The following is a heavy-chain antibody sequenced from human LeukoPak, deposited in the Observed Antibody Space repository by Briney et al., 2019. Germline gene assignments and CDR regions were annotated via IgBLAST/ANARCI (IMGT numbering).Heavy chain of an antibody. Sequence: PSETLSLTCAVYGGSFSGYYWSWIRQPPGKGLEWIGYIYYSGSTNYNPSLKSRVTISVDTSKNQFSLKLNSVTAADTAVYYCARRGYRGSGSYYNRARLLFDYWGQGTLVTVSS. CDR2: IYYSGST. V-gene: IGHV4-59*01. CDR1: GGSFSGYY. J-gene: IGHJ4*02. D-gene: IGHD3-10*01. CDR3: ARRGYRGSGSYYNRARLLFDY.